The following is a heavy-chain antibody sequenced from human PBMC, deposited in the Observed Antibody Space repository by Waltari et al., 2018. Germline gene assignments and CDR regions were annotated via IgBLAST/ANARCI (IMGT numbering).Heavy chain of an antibody. J-gene: IGHJ4*02. CDR1: GYTFTDFS. V-gene: IGHV1-46*01. CDR2: INPMGGGT. CDR3: ARAGTTLIWGVAE. Sequence: QVQLVQSGAEVKRPGAAVKVSCKASGYTFTDFSMHWVRQAPGQGLEWMGIINPMGGGTTYTQKFPDRVTMTRYTSTNTVYMELSSLISEDTAVYYCARAGTTLIWGVAEWGQGTLVTVSS. D-gene: IGHD3-10*01.